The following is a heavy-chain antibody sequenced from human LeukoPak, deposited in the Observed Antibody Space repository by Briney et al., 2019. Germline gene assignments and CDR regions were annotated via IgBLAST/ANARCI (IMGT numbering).Heavy chain of an antibody. V-gene: IGHV3-30*14. Sequence: GGSLRLSCVASGFTFSTYAIHWVRQAPGKGLEWVAVISYEGSNKLYADSVKGRFTISRDNSKNTLYLQMSSLRAEDTAVYYCATDDHDSSGYYYVPTGYWGQGALVTVSS. CDR3: ATDDHDSSGYYYVPTGY. CDR2: ISYEGSNK. CDR1: GFTFSTYA. D-gene: IGHD3-22*01. J-gene: IGHJ4*02.